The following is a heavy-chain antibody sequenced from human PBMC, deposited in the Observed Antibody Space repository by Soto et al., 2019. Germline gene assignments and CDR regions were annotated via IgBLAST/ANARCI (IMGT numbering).Heavy chain of an antibody. CDR3: ARDQRYYYDSSGFSRWDH. D-gene: IGHD3-22*01. Sequence: QVQLVQSGAEVKKPGASVKVSCKASGYTFTSYGFSWVRQAPGQGLEWMGWISAYNDNTNYGQKFQGRVTMTTDTSTSTAYMELRSLRSDDTAVYYCARDQRYYYDSSGFSRWDHWGQGTLVTVSS. V-gene: IGHV1-18*01. CDR1: GYTFTSYG. J-gene: IGHJ4*02. CDR2: ISAYNDNT.